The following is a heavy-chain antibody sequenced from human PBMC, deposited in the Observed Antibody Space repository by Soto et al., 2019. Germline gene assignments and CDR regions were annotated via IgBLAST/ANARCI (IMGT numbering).Heavy chain of an antibody. D-gene: IGHD2-2*03. J-gene: IGHJ2*01. Sequence: QVQLQESGPGLVKPSQTLSLTCTVSGGSISSAGYYWNWFRQHPGKGLEWIGYIYYSGSTYFNPSLKSRITLPIDPSQNPFSLKLCSVTAADTAVYYCASDWMGWYFDLWGRGTLVTVSS. V-gene: IGHV4-31*03. CDR2: IYYSGST. CDR3: ASDWMGWYFDL. CDR1: GGSISSAGYY.